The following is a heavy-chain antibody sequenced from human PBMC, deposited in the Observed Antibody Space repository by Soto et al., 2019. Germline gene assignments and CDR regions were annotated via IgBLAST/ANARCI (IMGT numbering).Heavy chain of an antibody. CDR3: ARSIICSGGSSYLFDY. CDR1: GYTFTSYA. J-gene: IGHJ4*02. Sequence: ASVKVSCKASGYTFTSYAMHWVRQAPGQRLEWMGWINAGNGNTKYSQKFQGRVTITRDTSASTAYMELSSLRSEDTAVYYCARSIICSGGSSYLFDYWGRGTLVTVSS. V-gene: IGHV1-3*01. D-gene: IGHD2-15*01. CDR2: INAGNGNT.